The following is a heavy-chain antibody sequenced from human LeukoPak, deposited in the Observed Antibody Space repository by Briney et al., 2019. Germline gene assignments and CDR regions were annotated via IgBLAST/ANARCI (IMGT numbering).Heavy chain of an antibody. CDR3: ARSPGFMGDPVEWEPPVYFDY. J-gene: IGHJ4*02. CDR2: IQSKGDGGST. D-gene: IGHD1-26*01. V-gene: IGHV3-15*01. Sequence: GGSLRLSCAASGLTFSDVWMSWVRQTPGKGLEWVGRIQSKGDGGSTDYAAPVKGRFTISRDDSESTVYLQMNSVKTEDTAVYYCARSPGFMGDPVEWEPPVYFDYWGQGTLVTVSS. CDR1: GLTFSDVW.